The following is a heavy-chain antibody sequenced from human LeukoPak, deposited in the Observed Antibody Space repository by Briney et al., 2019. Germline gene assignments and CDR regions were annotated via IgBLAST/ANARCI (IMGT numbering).Heavy chain of an antibody. J-gene: IGHJ3*02. CDR3: ARPYSSGWLDAFDI. CDR2: IYYSGST. D-gene: IGHD6-19*01. Sequence: KPSETLSLTCAVYGGSFSGYYWSWIRQPPGKGLEWIGYIYYSGSTNYNPSLKSRVTISVDTSKNQFSLKLSSVTAADTAVYYCARPYSSGWLDAFDIWGQGTMVTVSS. CDR1: GGSFSGYY. V-gene: IGHV4-59*08.